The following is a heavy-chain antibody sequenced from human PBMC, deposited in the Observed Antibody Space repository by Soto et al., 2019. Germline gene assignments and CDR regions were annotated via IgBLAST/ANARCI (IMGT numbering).Heavy chain of an antibody. D-gene: IGHD6-13*01. CDR2: IDWDDDK. CDR3: ARISELDSSSWYGFDY. Sequence: AGPTLVNPTQTLTLTCTFSGFSLSTSGMCVSWIRQPPGKALEWLALIDWDDDKYYSTSLKTRLTISKDTSKNQVVLTMTNMDPVDTATYYCARISELDSSSWYGFDYWGQGTLVTVSS. V-gene: IGHV2-70*01. J-gene: IGHJ4*02. CDR1: GFSLSTSGMC.